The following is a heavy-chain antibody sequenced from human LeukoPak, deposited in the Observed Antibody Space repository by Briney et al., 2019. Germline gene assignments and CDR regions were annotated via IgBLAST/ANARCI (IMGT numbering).Heavy chain of an antibody. Sequence: GRSLRLSCAASGFNFNSYGMHWVRQAPGKGLEWVALIWFDGSDIYYADSVKGRFTISGDNSKNTVYLQMNSLRAEDTAVYYCARGSAVAAIAGYYFDYWGHGTLVTVSS. J-gene: IGHJ4*01. CDR3: ARGSAVAAIAGYYFDY. V-gene: IGHV3-33*01. D-gene: IGHD6-13*01. CDR1: GFNFNSYG. CDR2: IWFDGSDI.